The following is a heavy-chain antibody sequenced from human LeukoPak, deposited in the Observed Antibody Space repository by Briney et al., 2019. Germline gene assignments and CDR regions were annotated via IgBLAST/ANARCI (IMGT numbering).Heavy chain of an antibody. V-gene: IGHV3-23*01. D-gene: IGHD3-16*01. CDR2: IGAWVAGT. CDR3: AKGKINHDGAFDF. J-gene: IGHJ3*01. Sequence: GGSLRLSCAVSGFSFSSYAMSWVRQAPGRGLEWVSSIGAWVAGTSYADSVKGRFTISRDNSKKTLYLQMSSLRVEDTALYYCAKGKINHDGAFDFWGQGTMVTVSS. CDR1: GFSFSSYA.